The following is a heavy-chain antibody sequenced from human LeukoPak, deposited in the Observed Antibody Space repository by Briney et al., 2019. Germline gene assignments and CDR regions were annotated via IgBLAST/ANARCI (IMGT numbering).Heavy chain of an antibody. V-gene: IGHV3-23*01. J-gene: IGHJ4*02. CDR3: AKGLLYDILTGLDY. Sequence: GGSLRLSCAASGFTFSSYAVSWVRQAPGKGLEWVSAISGSGGSTYYADSVKGRFTISRDNSKNTLYLQMNSLRAEDTAVYYCAKGLLYDILTGLDYWGQGTLVTVSS. D-gene: IGHD3-9*01. CDR1: GFTFSSYA. CDR2: ISGSGGST.